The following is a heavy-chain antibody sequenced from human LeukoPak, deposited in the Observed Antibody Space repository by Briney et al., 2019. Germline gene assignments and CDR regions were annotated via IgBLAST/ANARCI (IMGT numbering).Heavy chain of an antibody. V-gene: IGHV3-30-3*01. CDR3: ARSNVVVTAIDY. CDR1: GFTFSSYA. Sequence: PGGSLRLSCAASGFTFSSYAMHWVRQAPGKGLEWVAVISYDGSNKYYADSVKGRFTISRDNSKNTLYLQMNSLRAEGTAVYYCARSNVVVTAIDYWGQGTLVTVSS. D-gene: IGHD2-21*02. J-gene: IGHJ4*02. CDR2: ISYDGSNK.